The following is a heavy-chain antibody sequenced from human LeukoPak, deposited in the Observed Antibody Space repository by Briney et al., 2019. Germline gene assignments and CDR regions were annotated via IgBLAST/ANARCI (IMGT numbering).Heavy chain of an antibody. V-gene: IGHV3-21*01. CDR1: GFTFSSYS. Sequence: PGGSLRLSCAASGFTFSSYSMNWVRQAPGKGLEWVSALTGSGGTTYYADSVKGRFTISRDNAKNSLYLQMNSLRAEDTAVYYCARGLVYCGGDCYSWGALDYWGQGTLVTVSS. CDR3: ARGLVYCGGDCYSWGALDY. J-gene: IGHJ4*02. CDR2: LTGSGGTT. D-gene: IGHD2-21*02.